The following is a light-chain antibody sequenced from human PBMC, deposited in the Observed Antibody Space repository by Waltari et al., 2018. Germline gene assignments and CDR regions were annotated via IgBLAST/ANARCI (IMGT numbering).Light chain of an antibody. J-gene: IGLJ3*02. Sequence: QSALTQPRSVSGSPGQSVTISCTGTSRDVGGYNFVSWYQQYPGKAPKLVIYDVNKRPSGVPDRFSGSKSGNTASLIISGLQTEDEADYYCCSYAGYYTVFGGGTKVAVL. CDR3: CSYAGYYTV. V-gene: IGLV2-11*01. CDR2: DVN. CDR1: SRDVGGYNF.